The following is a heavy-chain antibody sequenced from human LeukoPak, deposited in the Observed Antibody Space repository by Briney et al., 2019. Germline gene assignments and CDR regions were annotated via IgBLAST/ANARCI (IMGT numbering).Heavy chain of an antibody. J-gene: IGHJ4*02. CDR2: IYYSGST. V-gene: IGHV4-59*01. Sequence: SETLSLTCTVSGGSISSYYWSWIRQPPGKGLEWIGYIYYSGSTNYNPSLKSRVTISVDTSKNQFSLKLTSVTAADTAMYYCARGRDGYLYYFDYWGQGILVTVSS. CDR1: GGSISSYY. CDR3: ARGRDGYLYYFDY. D-gene: IGHD5-24*01.